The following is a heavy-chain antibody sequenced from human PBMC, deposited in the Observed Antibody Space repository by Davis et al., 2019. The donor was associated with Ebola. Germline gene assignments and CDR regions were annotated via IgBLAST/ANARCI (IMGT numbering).Heavy chain of an antibody. CDR1: GGSIGNYY. CDR2: IYQSERT. V-gene: IGHV4-59*01. CDR3: ARATFEYSSYDSFAI. J-gene: IGHJ3*02. Sequence: PSETLSLTCSVSGGSIGNYYWSWIRQPPGKGLEWIGYIYQSERTNYNPSLKSRVTISVDTSKNQFSLRLNSVTAADTAVYYCARATFEYSSYDSFAIWGQGTMVTVFS. D-gene: IGHD3-22*01.